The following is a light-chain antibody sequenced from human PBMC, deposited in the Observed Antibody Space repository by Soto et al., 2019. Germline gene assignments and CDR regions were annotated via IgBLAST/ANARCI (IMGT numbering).Light chain of an antibody. J-gene: IGKJ3*01. CDR3: QHYGTSAL. CDR2: DAS. Sequence: EIVLTQSPCTLSLSPGERATLSCRASQSVSSSYLAWYQQKHGQAPRLLIYDASRATGIPDRFSGSGSGTEFTLTISTLEPEDFAVYYCQHYGTSALFGPGTKFDI. V-gene: IGKV3-20*01. CDR1: QSVSSSY.